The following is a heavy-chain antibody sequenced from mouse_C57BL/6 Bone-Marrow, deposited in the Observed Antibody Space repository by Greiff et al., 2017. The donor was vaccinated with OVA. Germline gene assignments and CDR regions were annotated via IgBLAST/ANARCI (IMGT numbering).Heavy chain of an antibody. J-gene: IGHJ1*03. V-gene: IGHV5-4*03. CDR1: GFTFSSYA. D-gene: IGHD2-4*01. CDR3: ASYDYDVWYFDV. CDR2: ISDGGSYT. Sequence: DVMLVESGGGLVKPGGSLKLSCAASGFTFSSYAMSWVRQTPEKRLEWVATISDGGSYTYYPDNVKGRFTISRDNAKNNLYLQMSHLKSEDTAMYYCASYDYDVWYFDVWGTGTTVTVSS.